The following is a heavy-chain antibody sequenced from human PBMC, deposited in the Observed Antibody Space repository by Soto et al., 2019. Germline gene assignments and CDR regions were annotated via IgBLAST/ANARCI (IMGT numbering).Heavy chain of an antibody. Sequence: EVQLVESGGGLVQPGGSLRLSCAASRFTFSGYSMNWVRQAPGKGLEWVSYISSSSSTIYYADSVKGRFTISRDNAKNLLNMQMNSLRDEDTYLYYCARELSAGVRIDYWGQGTLVIVSS. J-gene: IGHJ4*02. CDR3: ARELSAGVRIDY. CDR2: ISSSSSTI. V-gene: IGHV3-48*02. CDR1: RFTFSGYS. D-gene: IGHD6-19*01.